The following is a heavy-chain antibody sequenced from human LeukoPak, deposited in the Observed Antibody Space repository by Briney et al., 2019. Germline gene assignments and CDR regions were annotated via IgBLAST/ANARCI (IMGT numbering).Heavy chain of an antibody. D-gene: IGHD3-3*01. CDR3: ARGARYEDFWSGSPRGFDP. J-gene: IGHJ5*02. CDR1: GGSISSGGYY. V-gene: IGHV4-30-2*01. Sequence: SQTLSLTCTVSGGSISSGGYYWSWIRQPPGKGLEWIGYIYHSGSTYYNPSLKSRVTISVDRSKNQFSLKLSSVTAADTAVYYCARGARYEDFWSGSPRGFDPWGQGTLVTVSS. CDR2: IYHSGST.